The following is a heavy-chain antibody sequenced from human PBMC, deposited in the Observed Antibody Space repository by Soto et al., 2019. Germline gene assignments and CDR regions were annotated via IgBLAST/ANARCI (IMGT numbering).Heavy chain of an antibody. CDR3: AKDMTPGDGYYDLDY. Sequence: EVQLLESGGGLEQPGGSLRLSCAASGFTFSSYTMNWVRQAPGKGLEWVSIISGSGGSLYYADYVKGRFTISRDNSKNTLYLQMNSLRAEDTALYYCAKDMTPGDGYYDLDYWGQGTLVTVSS. V-gene: IGHV3-23*01. D-gene: IGHD3-22*01. CDR2: ISGSGGSL. CDR1: GFTFSSYT. J-gene: IGHJ4*02.